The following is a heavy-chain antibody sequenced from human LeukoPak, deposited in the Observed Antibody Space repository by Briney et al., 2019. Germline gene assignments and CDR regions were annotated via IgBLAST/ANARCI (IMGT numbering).Heavy chain of an antibody. D-gene: IGHD3-10*01. Sequence: GRSLRLACAASGFTFSSYAMHWVRQAPGKGVEWVAVISYDGSNKDYADSVKGRFTISRDNSKNTLYLQMNSLRAEDTAVYYCARAPVWFGEWFFDYWGQGTLVTVSS. CDR3: ARAPVWFGEWFFDY. J-gene: IGHJ4*02. CDR1: GFTFSSYA. CDR2: ISYDGSNK. V-gene: IGHV3-30-3*01.